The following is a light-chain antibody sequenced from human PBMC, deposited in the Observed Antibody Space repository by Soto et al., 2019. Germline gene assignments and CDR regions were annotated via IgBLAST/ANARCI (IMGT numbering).Light chain of an antibody. Sequence: QSALTQPPSASGSPGQSVTISWTGSSSDVGGYNYVSWYQQHPGKAPKLMIYEVSKRPSGVPDRLAGSKSGNTASLTVSGLQAEDEADFYCSSYGGSNTVVLGRGTQLTV. V-gene: IGLV2-8*01. CDR3: SSYGGSNTVV. CDR1: SSDVGGYNY. CDR2: EVS. J-gene: IGLJ2*01.